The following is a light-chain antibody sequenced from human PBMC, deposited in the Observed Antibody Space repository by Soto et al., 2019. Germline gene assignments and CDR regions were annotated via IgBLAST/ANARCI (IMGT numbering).Light chain of an antibody. Sequence: DIQMTQSPSSLSASVGDRVSITCRASQSISYNLNWYQQKPGKVPKLLIYAASTLHSGVLSRFSGSGAGTDFTLTISSLQPEDVATDYCQKYNSGPLTFGGGTKVDIK. V-gene: IGKV1-27*01. CDR1: QSISYN. CDR2: AAS. J-gene: IGKJ4*01. CDR3: QKYNSGPLT.